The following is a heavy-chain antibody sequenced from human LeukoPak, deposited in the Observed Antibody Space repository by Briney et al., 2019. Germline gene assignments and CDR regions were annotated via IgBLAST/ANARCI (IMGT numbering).Heavy chain of an antibody. CDR2: INAGNGNT. J-gene: IGHJ4*02. Sequence: ASVKVSCKASGYTFTSYAMHWVRQAPGQRLEWMAWINAGNGNTKYSQKFQGRVTITRDTSASTAYMELSSLRSEDTAVYFWPRPAYEILTGYYTLDYWGQGTLVTVSS. CDR1: GYTFTSYA. V-gene: IGHV1-3*01. CDR3: PRPAYEILTGYYTLDY. D-gene: IGHD3-9*01.